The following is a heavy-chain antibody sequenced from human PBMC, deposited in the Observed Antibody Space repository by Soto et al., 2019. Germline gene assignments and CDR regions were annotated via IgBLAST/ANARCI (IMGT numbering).Heavy chain of an antibody. V-gene: IGHV5-10-1*01. D-gene: IGHD3-22*01. CDR1: GYSFTSYW. Sequence: PGESLKISCNGSGYSFTSYWISWVRQMPGKGLEWMGRIDPSDSYTNYSPSFQGHVTISADKSISTAYLQWSSLKASDTAMYYCARHPYYDSSGYYYFDYWGQGTLVTVSS. J-gene: IGHJ4*02. CDR3: ARHPYYDSSGYYYFDY. CDR2: IDPSDSYT.